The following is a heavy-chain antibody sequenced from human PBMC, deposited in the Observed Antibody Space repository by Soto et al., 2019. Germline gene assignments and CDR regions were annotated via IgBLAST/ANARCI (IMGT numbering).Heavy chain of an antibody. CDR2: ISWNSGII. V-gene: IGHV3-9*01. J-gene: IGHJ5*02. D-gene: IGHD6-19*01. CDR3: AKDGPAVAGTWFDP. CDR1: GFTFDDYA. Sequence: GGSLRLWCAASGFTFDDYAMHWVLQAPGNGLEWVSGISWNSGIIGYADSVKGRFTISRENAKNSLYLQMNSLRAEDTALYYCAKDGPAVAGTWFDPWGQGTLVTVSS.